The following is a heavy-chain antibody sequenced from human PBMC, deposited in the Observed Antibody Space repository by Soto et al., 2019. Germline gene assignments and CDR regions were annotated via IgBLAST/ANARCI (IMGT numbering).Heavy chain of an antibody. Sequence: GGSLRLSCAASGFTFSSYAMSWVRQAPGKGLEWVSAISGSGGSTYYADSVKGRFTISRDNSKNTLYLQMNSLRAEDTAVYYCAKDNLLYPAVNDAFDIWGQGTMVTVSS. V-gene: IGHV3-23*01. D-gene: IGHD2-8*01. CDR2: ISGSGGST. J-gene: IGHJ3*02. CDR1: GFTFSSYA. CDR3: AKDNLLYPAVNDAFDI.